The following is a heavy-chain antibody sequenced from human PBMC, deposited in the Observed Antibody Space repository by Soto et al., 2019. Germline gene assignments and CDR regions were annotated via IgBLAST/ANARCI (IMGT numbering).Heavy chain of an antibody. J-gene: IGHJ3*02. Sequence: QITLKESGPTLVKPTQTLTLTCTFSGFSLSTSGVGVGWIRQPPGKALEWLALIYWDDYKRYSPSLKSRLTTTNDTSKNQVVLTMTNMDPVDTATYYCAHSETKDYYDNDDAFDIWGQGTMVTVSS. V-gene: IGHV2-5*02. D-gene: IGHD3-22*01. CDR2: IYWDDYK. CDR1: GFSLSTSGVG. CDR3: AHSETKDYYDNDDAFDI.